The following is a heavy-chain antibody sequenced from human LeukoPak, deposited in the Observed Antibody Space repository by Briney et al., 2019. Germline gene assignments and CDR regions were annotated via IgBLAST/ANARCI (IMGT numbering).Heavy chain of an antibody. J-gene: IGHJ4*02. Sequence: ASVKVSCKASGYTFTGYYMHWVRQAPGQGLEWMGWINPNSGGTNYAQKFQGRVTMTRDTSISTAYMELSRLRSDDTAVYYCARDRGSGYYSDLDYWGQGTLVTVSS. CDR2: INPNSGGT. CDR3: ARDRGSGYYSDLDY. V-gene: IGHV1-2*02. D-gene: IGHD5-12*01. CDR1: GYTFTGYY.